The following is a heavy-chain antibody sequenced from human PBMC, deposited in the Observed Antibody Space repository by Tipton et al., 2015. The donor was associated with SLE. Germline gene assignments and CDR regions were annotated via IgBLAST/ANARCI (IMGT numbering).Heavy chain of an antibody. CDR1: GFTFSSYW. CDR3: AREVVVPAAIRDSYIMAV. V-gene: IGHV3-74*01. J-gene: IGHJ6*02. Sequence: SLRLSCAASGFTFSSYWMHWVRRAPGKGLVWVSHINSDGSTTSYADSVKGRFTISRDNAKNTLYLQMNSLRAEDTAVYFCAREVVVPAAIRDSYIMAVWGQGTTVTVSS. D-gene: IGHD2-2*01. CDR2: INSDGSTT.